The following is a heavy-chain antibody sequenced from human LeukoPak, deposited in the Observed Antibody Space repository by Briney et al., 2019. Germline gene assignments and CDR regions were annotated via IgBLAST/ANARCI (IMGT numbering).Heavy chain of an antibody. D-gene: IGHD5-18*01. CDR2: ISYDGSNK. CDR1: GFTFGSYA. CDR3: ARDLSHTAMANY. J-gene: IGHJ4*02. V-gene: IGHV3-30*04. Sequence: GGSLRLSCAASGFTFGSYAMHWVRQAPGKGLEWVAVISYDGSNKYYADSVKGRFTISRDNSKNTLYLQMNSLRAEDTAVYYCARDLSHTAMANYWGQGTLVTVSS.